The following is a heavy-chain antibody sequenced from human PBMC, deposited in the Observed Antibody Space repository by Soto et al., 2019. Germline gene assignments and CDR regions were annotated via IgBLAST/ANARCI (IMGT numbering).Heavy chain of an antibody. D-gene: IGHD3-16*01. V-gene: IGHV3-43*02. CDR3: AKDIGGSPRFDP. J-gene: IGHJ5*02. CDR1: GFTFDDYA. CDR2: ISGDGGST. Sequence: GGSLRLSCAASGFTFDDYAMHWVRQAPGKGLEWVSLISGDGGSTYYADSVKDRFTISRDNSKNSLYLQMNSLRTEDTALYYCAKDIGGSPRFDPWGQGTLVTVSS.